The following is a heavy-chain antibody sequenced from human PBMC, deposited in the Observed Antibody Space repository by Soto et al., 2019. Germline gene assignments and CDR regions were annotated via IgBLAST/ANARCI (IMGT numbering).Heavy chain of an antibody. V-gene: IGHV1-18*01. D-gene: IGHD6-6*01. J-gene: IGHJ4*02. Sequence: QVHLVQSGAEVKKPGASVKVSCKASGYTFTSYGITWVRQAPGQGLEWMGWISAHNGNTDYAQKLQGRVIVTRDTSTCTAYRELRSLISDDTAVYYCARGRDGDYWGQGALVTVSS. CDR1: GYTFTSYG. CDR3: ARGRDGDY. CDR2: ISAHNGNT.